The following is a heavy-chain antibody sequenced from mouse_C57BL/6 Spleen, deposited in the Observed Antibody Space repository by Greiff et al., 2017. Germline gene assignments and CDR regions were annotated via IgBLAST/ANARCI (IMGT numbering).Heavy chain of an antibody. J-gene: IGHJ1*03. CDR1: GFTFSDYG. V-gene: IGHV5-17*01. CDR3: ARGERYFDV. CDR2: ISSGSSTI. Sequence: EVHLVESGGGLVKPGGSLKLSCAASGFTFSDYGMHWVRQAPEKGLEWVAYISSGSSTIYYAATVKGRFTISRDNAKNTLFLQMTSLRSEDTAMYYCARGERYFDVWGTGTTVTVSS.